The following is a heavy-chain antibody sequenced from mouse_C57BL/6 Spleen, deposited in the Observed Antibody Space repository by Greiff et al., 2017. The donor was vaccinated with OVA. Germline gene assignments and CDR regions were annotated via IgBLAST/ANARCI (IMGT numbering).Heavy chain of an antibody. V-gene: IGHV1-59*01. D-gene: IGHD2-3*01. J-gene: IGHJ4*01. CDR3: ARTGLLRFAMDY. Sequence: QVQLQQPGAELVRPGTSVKLSCKASGYTFTSYWMHWVKQRPGQGLEWIGVIDPSDSYTNYNQKFKGKATLTVDTSSSTAYMQLSSLTSEDAAVYYCARTGLLRFAMDYWGQGTSVTVSS. CDR2: IDPSDSYT. CDR1: GYTFTSYW.